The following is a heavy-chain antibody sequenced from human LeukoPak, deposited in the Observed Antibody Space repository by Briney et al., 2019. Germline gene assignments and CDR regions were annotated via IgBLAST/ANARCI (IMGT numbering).Heavy chain of an antibody. Sequence: ASVRASCKAPVETLPRSYTPWGPLSPGKGLEGRGRIERSGCRKSYAQNFRDRLTVTRDTSTSTLCMELRSLRSEDRAEYYCARGGFGASGASDIWGQGTMVTVSS. CDR3: ARGGFGASGASDI. CDR2: IERSGCRK. V-gene: IGHV1-46*01. D-gene: IGHD3-3*01. J-gene: IGHJ3*02. CDR1: VETLPRSY.